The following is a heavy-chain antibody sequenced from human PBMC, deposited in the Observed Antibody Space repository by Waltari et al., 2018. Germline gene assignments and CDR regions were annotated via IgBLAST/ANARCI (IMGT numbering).Heavy chain of an antibody. Sequence: QVHLVQSGAEVRRPGASVKVSCKVSRYSLTEISIHWVRQAPGKGLEWMGGFHPEDAEPMYAQKFQGRVTITADKSTSTAYMELSSLRSEDTAVYYCARGGSSGWELDYWGQGTLVTVSS. CDR3: ARGGSSGWELDY. CDR1: RYSLTEIS. CDR2: FHPEDAEP. J-gene: IGHJ4*02. V-gene: IGHV1-24*01. D-gene: IGHD6-19*01.